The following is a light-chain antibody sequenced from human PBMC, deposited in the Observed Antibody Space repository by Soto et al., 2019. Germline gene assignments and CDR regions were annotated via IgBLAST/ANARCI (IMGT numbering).Light chain of an antibody. CDR2: EVS. CDR1: SSDVGNYKY. V-gene: IGLV2-8*01. Sequence: QSALTQSPSASGSPGQSVTISCTGTSSDVGNYKYVSWYQQHPGKAPKLMINEVSKRPSGVPDRLSGSKSVNTASLTVSGLQVEDEADYYCSSYAGSNLWFFGGGTKLTVL. CDR3: SSYAGSNLWF. J-gene: IGLJ3*02.